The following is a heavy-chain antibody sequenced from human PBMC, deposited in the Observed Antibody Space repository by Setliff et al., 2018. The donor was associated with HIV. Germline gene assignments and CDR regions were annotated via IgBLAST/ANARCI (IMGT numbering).Heavy chain of an antibody. D-gene: IGHD5-12*01. CDR1: GGTSSNYA. CDR3: ARDAGYSGSAWDI. V-gene: IGHV1-69*13. Sequence: SVKVSCKASGGTSSNYAITWVRQAPGQGLEWMGKIMPMFGTANYAQRFQGRVMITADEVASTVYLELSSLRSEDTAIYYCARDAGYSGSAWDIWGQGTLVTVS. J-gene: IGHJ4*02. CDR2: IMPMFGTA.